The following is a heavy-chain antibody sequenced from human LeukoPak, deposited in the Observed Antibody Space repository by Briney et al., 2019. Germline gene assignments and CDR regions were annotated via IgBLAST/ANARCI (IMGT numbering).Heavy chain of an antibody. CDR3: ASEIGSSGAFDI. V-gene: IGHV3-7*01. D-gene: IGHD3-10*01. Sequence: GGSLRLSCATSGFTFSSYWMSWVRQAPGKGLEWVANIKGDGSQTDYLDSVKGRFTISRDNTKNSVYLQVNSLRAEDTAVYYCASEIGSSGAFDIWGQGTMVTVSS. J-gene: IGHJ3*02. CDR2: IKGDGSQT. CDR1: GFTFSSYW.